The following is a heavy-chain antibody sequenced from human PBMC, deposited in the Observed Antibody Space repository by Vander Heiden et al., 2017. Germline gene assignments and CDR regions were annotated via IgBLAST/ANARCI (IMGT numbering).Heavy chain of an antibody. D-gene: IGHD3-10*01. CDR3: AKDRAMVRGVITGYYFDY. V-gene: IGHV3-23*01. CDR2: ISGSGGST. CDR1: A. Sequence: AMSWVRQAPGKGLEWVSAISGSGGSTYYADSVKGRFTISRDNSKNTLYLQMNSLRAEDTAVYYCAKDRAMVRGVITGYYFDYWGQGTLVTVSS. J-gene: IGHJ4*02.